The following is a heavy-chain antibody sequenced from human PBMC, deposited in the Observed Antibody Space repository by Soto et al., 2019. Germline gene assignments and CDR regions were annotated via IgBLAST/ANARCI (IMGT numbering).Heavy chain of an antibody. J-gene: IGHJ6*02. Sequence: PVGAPRLSFAASGFTFSSYCIHRVLQAPAKGLERVAVIWYDGSNKYYADSVKGRSTISRDNPKNTRYLQMNSLRAEDTAVYYCARVTTRRHYDFWSARRSYYYYGMDVWGQGTTVTVSS. D-gene: IGHD3-3*01. V-gene: IGHV3-33*01. CDR3: ARVTTRRHYDFWSARRSYYYYGMDV. CDR2: IWYDGSNK. CDR1: GFTFSSYC.